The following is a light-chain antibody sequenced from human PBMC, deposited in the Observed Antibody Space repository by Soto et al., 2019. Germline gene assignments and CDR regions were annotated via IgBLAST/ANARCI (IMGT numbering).Light chain of an antibody. V-gene: IGLV6-57*04. CDR2: EDN. CDR1: SGSIALNY. CDR3: HSYARINPVV. J-gene: IGLJ2*01. Sequence: NFMLTQPHSVSEAPGKTVTISCTRSSGSIALNYVQWYQQRPGSAPTTLIYEDNERPSGVPDRFSGSIDSSSSSSTLTSSALTTQDEADYHCHSYARINPVVFGGGTKLTVL.